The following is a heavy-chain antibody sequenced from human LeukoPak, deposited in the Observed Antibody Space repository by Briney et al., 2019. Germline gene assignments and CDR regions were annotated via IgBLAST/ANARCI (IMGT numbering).Heavy chain of an antibody. CDR2: MNPRSGNT. CDR3: ARDQDIVVGVAALRQREMGGFDP. J-gene: IGHJ5*02. CDR1: GSTFTNYD. D-gene: IGHD2-15*01. V-gene: IGHV1-8*01. Sequence: ASVTVTCKCSGSTFTNYDINWVRQATGQGPEWMRWMNPRSGNTGYAQKFQGRVTMTRNTSISTAYMELSSLRSDDTAVYYCARDQDIVVGVAALRQREMGGFDPWGQGTLVTVSS.